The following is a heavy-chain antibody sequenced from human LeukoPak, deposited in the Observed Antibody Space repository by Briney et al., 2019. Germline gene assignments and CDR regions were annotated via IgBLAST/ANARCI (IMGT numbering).Heavy chain of an antibody. CDR1: GGSISSSYYY. CDR2: IYYSGST. V-gene: IGHV4-39*01. J-gene: IGHJ4*02. CDR3: ATLYDSAGYYPF. D-gene: IGHD3-22*01. Sequence: SETLSLTCTVSGGSISSSYYYWGWIRQPPGKGLEWIGSIYYSGSTYYNPSLKSRVTISVDTSKNQFSLKLRSVTAADTAVYYCATLYDSAGYYPFWGQGTLITVSS.